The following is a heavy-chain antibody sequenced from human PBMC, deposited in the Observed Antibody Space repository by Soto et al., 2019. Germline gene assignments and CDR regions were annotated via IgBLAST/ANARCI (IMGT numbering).Heavy chain of an antibody. D-gene: IGHD6-13*01. Sequence: GGSLRLSCAASGFTFSSYGMHWVRQAPGKGLEWVAVIWYDGSNKYYADSVKGRFTISRDNSKNTLYLQMNSLRAEDTAVYYCARGRSAADHFDYWGQGTLVTVSS. CDR1: GFTFSSYG. V-gene: IGHV3-33*01. CDR2: IWYDGSNK. CDR3: ARGRSAADHFDY. J-gene: IGHJ4*02.